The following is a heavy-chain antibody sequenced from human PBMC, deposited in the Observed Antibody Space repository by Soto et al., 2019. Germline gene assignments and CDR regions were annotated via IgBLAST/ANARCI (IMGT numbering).Heavy chain of an antibody. Sequence: QLHLVQSGAVVKKPGASVTVSCSASGYPVTAYYMHWVRQAPGRGLEWMGGINPATGAAKYTQTSRGRVTMTRDPSTSTVFMELGGLTSEDPAVFYCARGGGVGVAGSAAFDMWGQGTLVTVSS. V-gene: IGHV1-2*02. D-gene: IGHD3-3*01. J-gene: IGHJ3*02. CDR1: GYPVTAYY. CDR3: ARGGGVGVAGSAAFDM. CDR2: INPATGAA.